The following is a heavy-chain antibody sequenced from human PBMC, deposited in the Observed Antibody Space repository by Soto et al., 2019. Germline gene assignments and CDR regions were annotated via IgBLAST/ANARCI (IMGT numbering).Heavy chain of an antibody. CDR2: ISYDGSNK. J-gene: IGHJ6*02. D-gene: IGHD3-3*01. V-gene: IGHV3-30-3*01. CDR3: ASNNDFWSGSPYGIDV. CDR1: GFSFSSYA. Sequence: HPGGCLRLSCAASGFSFSSYAMHWVRQAPGKGLEWVAVISYDGSNKYYADSVKGRFTISRDNSKNTLYLQMNSLRAEDTAVYYCASNNDFWSGSPYGIDVWGQGTTVTVSS.